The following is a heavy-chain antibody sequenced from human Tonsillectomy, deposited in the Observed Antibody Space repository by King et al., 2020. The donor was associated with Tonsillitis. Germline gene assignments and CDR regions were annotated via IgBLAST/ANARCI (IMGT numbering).Heavy chain of an antibody. V-gene: IGHV4-39*01. D-gene: IGHD1-26*01. CDR1: GGTISSSSYY. CDR3: AGHPPYSGNYPAAWFGP. CDR2: INYSGRT. Sequence: QLQESGPGLVKSSETLSLTCTVSGGTISSSSYYWGWIRQPPGKGLEWIGSINYSGRTYFNPSLKSRVTISVDTSKNQFSLRLSSVTAADTAVYFCAGHPPYSGNYPAAWFGPWGQGTLVTVSS. J-gene: IGHJ5*02.